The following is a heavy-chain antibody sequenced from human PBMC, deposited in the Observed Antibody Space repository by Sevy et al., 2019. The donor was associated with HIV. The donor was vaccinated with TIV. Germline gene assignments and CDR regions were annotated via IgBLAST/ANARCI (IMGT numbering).Heavy chain of an antibody. Sequence: ASVKVSCKASGGTFSSYAISWVRQAPGQGLEWMGGTIPVFHTANYPQKFQGRVTITADGSTSTVYMELSSLGSDDTAVYYCASTDYYDSSGYYLYAFDIWGQGTMVTVSS. CDR3: ASTDYYDSSGYYLYAFDI. CDR2: TIPVFHTA. D-gene: IGHD3-22*01. J-gene: IGHJ3*02. V-gene: IGHV1-69*13. CDR1: GGTFSSYA.